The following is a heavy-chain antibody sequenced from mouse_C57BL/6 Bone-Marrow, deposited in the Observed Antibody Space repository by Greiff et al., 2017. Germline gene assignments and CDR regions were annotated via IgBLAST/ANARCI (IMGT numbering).Heavy chain of an antibody. D-gene: IGHD1-1*01. CDR1: GFSLTSYA. CDR3: ARNENYGSLPWFAY. J-gene: IGHJ3*01. CDR2: IWTGGGT. V-gene: IGHV2-9-1*01. Sequence: VMLVESGPGLVAPSQSLSITCTVSGFSLTSYAISWVRQPPGKGLEWLGVIWTGGGTNYNSALKSRLSISKDNSKSQVFLKMNSLQTDDTARYYCARNENYGSLPWFAYWGQGTLVTVSA.